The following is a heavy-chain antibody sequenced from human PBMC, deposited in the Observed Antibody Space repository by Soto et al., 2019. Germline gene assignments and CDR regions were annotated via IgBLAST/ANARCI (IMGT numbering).Heavy chain of an antibody. CDR2: IYGGGTT. CDR1: GFSVSSKY. V-gene: IGHV3-53*01. D-gene: IGHD6-19*01. Sequence: EVQLVESGGGLIQPGGSLRLSCAASGFSVSSKYMTWVRRAPGKGLEWVSVIYGGGTTYYADSVKGRFTISRDNSKNTLYLQMNSLSAEDPAVYYCVQTTGWPGFDFWGQGTLVTVSS. J-gene: IGHJ4*02. CDR3: VQTTGWPGFDF.